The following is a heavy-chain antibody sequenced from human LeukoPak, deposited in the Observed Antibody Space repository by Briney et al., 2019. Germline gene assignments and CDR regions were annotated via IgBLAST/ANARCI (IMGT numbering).Heavy chain of an antibody. D-gene: IGHD6-13*01. CDR2: INHSGST. J-gene: IGHJ4*02. Sequence: SETLSLTCAVYGGSFSGYYWGWIRQPPGKGLEWIGEINHSGSTNYNPSLKSRVTISVDTSKNQFSLKLSSVTAADTAVYYCAREGSGSSWYGNFYYFDYWGQGTLVTVSS. V-gene: IGHV4-34*01. CDR1: GGSFSGYY. CDR3: AREGSGSSWYGNFYYFDY.